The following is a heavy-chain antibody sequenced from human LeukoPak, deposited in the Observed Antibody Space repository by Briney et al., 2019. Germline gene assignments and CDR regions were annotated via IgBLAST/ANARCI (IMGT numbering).Heavy chain of an antibody. CDR2: ISGSGGST. J-gene: IGHJ4*02. V-gene: IGHV3-23*01. Sequence: GGSLRLSCAACGFTFSSYAMSWVRQAPGKGLEWVTAISGSGGSTYYADSVKGRFTISRDNSKNTLYLQMNSLRAEDTAVYYCAKDLEKYSSGWLFDYWGQGTLVTVSS. CDR3: AKDLEKYSSGWLFDY. CDR1: GFTFSSYA. D-gene: IGHD6-19*01.